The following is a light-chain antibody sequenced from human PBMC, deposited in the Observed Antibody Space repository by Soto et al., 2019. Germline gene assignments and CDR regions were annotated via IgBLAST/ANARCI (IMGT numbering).Light chain of an antibody. Sequence: QSVLTQPPSVSGAPGQRVTISCTGSSSNIGAGYDVHWYQQLPGAAPKLLIYDNSNRPSGVPDRFSGSKSGTSASLAITGLQAEDDAYYYCQSYDSSRHVVFGGGTQLTVL. V-gene: IGLV1-40*01. J-gene: IGLJ2*01. CDR3: QSYDSSRHVV. CDR1: SSNIGAGYD. CDR2: DNS.